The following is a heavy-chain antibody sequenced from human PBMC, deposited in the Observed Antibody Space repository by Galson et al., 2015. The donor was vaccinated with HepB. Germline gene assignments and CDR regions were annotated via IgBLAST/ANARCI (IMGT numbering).Heavy chain of an antibody. J-gene: IGHJ3*02. CDR1: GLTFTGYS. V-gene: IGHV3-21*01. D-gene: IGHD2-2*01. Sequence: LRLSCAASGLTFTGYSMNWVRQAPGRGLEWVSSISSSSTYMYYADSVKGRFTISRDNAKNSLYLQMNSLRAEDTAVYYCARDCSSTSCYSDAFDIWGQGTMVTVSS. CDR3: ARDCSSTSCYSDAFDI. CDR2: ISSSSTYM.